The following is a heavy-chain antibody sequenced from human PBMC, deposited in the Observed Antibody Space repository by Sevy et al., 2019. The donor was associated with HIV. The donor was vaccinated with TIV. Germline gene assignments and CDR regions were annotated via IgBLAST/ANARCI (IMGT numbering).Heavy chain of an antibody. D-gene: IGHD5-18*01. CDR1: RFTFSDYY. V-gene: IGHV3-11*01. Sequence: GGSLRLSCAASRFTFSDYYMTWIRQAPGKGLEWVSYISNSGSTTYSADSVKGRFTISRDNAKNSLYLQMNSLRAEDTAAYSCARVGYSYGSVDYWGQGTPVTVSS. CDR3: ARVGYSYGSVDY. CDR2: ISNSGSTT. J-gene: IGHJ4*02.